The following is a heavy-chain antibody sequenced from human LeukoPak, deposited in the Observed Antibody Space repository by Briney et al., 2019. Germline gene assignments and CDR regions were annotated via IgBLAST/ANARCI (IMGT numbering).Heavy chain of an antibody. J-gene: IGHJ6*02. V-gene: IGHV4-39*01. Sequence: PSETLSLTCTVSGGPIGSSTYYWGWIRQPPGMGLEWVGSIYYSGSTYYNPSLKSRVTISVDTSKNQFSLNLSSATAADTAVYYCARQKYCGSTACSSRYYYGMDVWGQGATVTVSS. CDR1: GGPIGSSTYY. D-gene: IGHD2-21*01. CDR3: ARQKYCGSTACSSRYYYGMDV. CDR2: IYYSGST.